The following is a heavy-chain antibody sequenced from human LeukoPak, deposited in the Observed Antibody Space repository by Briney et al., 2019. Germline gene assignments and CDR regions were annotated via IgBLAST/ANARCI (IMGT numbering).Heavy chain of an antibody. CDR2: IYYSGST. V-gene: IGHV4-39*01. CDR1: GGSISSSSYY. J-gene: IGHJ4*02. Sequence: PAETLSLTCAFSGGSISSSSYYWGWIRQPPGKGLEWIGSIYYSGSTYYNPSLKSRVTISVDTSKNQFSLKLSSVTAADTAVYYCARLRGGDYGDYYYFDYWGQGTLVTVSS. D-gene: IGHD4-17*01. CDR3: ARLRGGDYGDYYYFDY.